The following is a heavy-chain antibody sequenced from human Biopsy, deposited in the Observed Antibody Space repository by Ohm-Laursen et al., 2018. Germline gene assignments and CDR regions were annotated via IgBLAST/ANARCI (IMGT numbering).Heavy chain of an antibody. CDR2: IRGSGLIT. CDR3: TCIDGDSHL. D-gene: IGHD4-17*01. Sequence: CAVSGFILTNSGLSSVRQAPGKGLGWDSAIRGSGLITFYTDSVKGRFSISRDNSNNTLSLQINSLRAEDTAIYYCTCIDGDSHLWGQGTMVTVSS. CDR1: GFILTNSG. J-gene: IGHJ3*01. V-gene: IGHV3-23*01.